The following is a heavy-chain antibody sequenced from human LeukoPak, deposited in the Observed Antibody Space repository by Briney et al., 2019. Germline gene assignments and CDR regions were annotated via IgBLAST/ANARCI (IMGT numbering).Heavy chain of an antibody. CDR1: GGSFSGYY. CDR3: ARSDYGDYDHKLDY. V-gene: IGHV4-59*01. Sequence: PSETLSLTCAVYGGSFSGYYWSWIRQPPGKGLEWIGYIYYSGSTNYNPSLKSRVTISVDTSKNQFSLKLSSVTAADTAVYYCARSDYGDYDHKLDYWGQGTLVTVSS. CDR2: IYYSGST. J-gene: IGHJ4*02. D-gene: IGHD4-17*01.